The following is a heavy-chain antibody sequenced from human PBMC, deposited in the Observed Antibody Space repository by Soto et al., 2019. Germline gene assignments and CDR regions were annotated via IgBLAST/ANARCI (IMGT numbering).Heavy chain of an antibody. CDR3: ARATGADKEDY. V-gene: IGHV3-7*04. D-gene: IGHD3-10*01. CDR2: IKEDGSER. CDR1: GFTVSSYW. Sequence: GSLRLSCAASGFTVSSYWMNWVRQAPGKGLEWVANIKEDGSERYYVDSVKGRFTISRDNAKNSLYLQMNSLRAEDTAVYYCARATGADKEDYWGQGTLVTVSS. J-gene: IGHJ4*02.